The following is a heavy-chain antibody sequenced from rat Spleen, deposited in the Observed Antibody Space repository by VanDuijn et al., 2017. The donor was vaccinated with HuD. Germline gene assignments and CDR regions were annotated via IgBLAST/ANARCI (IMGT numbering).Heavy chain of an antibody. D-gene: IGHD1-9*01. CDR2: ISYDGGST. CDR3: ARPTTGIPFNY. Sequence: EVELVESGGGLVQPGRSLKLSCAASGFTFSDYTMAWVRQAPKKGLEWVAYISYDGGSTYYRDSVKGRFTISRDNAKSTLYLQMDSLRSEDTAIYYCARPTTGIPFNYWGQGVMVTVSS. CDR1: GFTFSDYT. V-gene: IGHV5-7*01. J-gene: IGHJ2*01.